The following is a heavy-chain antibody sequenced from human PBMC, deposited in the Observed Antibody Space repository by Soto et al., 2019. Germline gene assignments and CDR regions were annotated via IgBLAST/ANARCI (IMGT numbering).Heavy chain of an antibody. V-gene: IGHV4-30-4*02. J-gene: IGHJ3*02. CDR2: IYYSGST. Sequence: SETLSLTYTVSGGSISSGDYYWSWIRQPPGKGLEWIGYIYYSGSTYYNPSLKSRVTISVDTSKNQFSLKLSSVTAADTAVYYCARVWGGAFDIWGQGTTVTVSS. CDR1: GGSISSGDYY. CDR3: ARVWGGAFDI. D-gene: IGHD3-10*01.